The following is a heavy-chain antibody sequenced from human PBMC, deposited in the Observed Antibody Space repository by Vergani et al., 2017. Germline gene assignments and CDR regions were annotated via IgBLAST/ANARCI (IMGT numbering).Heavy chain of an antibody. V-gene: IGHV3-48*03. J-gene: IGHJ4*02. CDR2: ISSSGSTI. CDR3: ARDSSGWSPFDY. D-gene: IGHD6-19*01. CDR1: GFTFSSYE. Sequence: VQLVESGGGVVQPGRSLRLSCAASGFTFSSYEMNWVRQAPGKGLEWVSYISSSGSTIYYADSVKGRFTISRDNAKNSLYLQMNSLRAEDTAVYYCARDSSGWSPFDYWGQGTLVTVSS.